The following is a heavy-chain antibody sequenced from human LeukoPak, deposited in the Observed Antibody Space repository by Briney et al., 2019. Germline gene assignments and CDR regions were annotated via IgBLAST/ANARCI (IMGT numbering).Heavy chain of an antibody. Sequence: GASVKVSCKASGYTFTSYAMHWVRQAPGQRLEWMGWINAGNGNTKYSQKFQGRVTITRDTSASTAYMELSSLRSEDTAVYYCARGGGIAAGLFDYWGQGTLVTVSS. V-gene: IGHV1-3*01. CDR1: GYTFTSYA. D-gene: IGHD6-13*01. CDR2: INAGNGNT. CDR3: ARGGGIAAGLFDY. J-gene: IGHJ4*02.